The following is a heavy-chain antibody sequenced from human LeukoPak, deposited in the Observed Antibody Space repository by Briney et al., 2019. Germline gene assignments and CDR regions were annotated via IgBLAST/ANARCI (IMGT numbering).Heavy chain of an antibody. CDR2: IFPSGGEI. CDR3: AKDNGWLHEY. CDR1: GFTFSTFA. D-gene: IGHD6-19*01. J-gene: IGHJ4*02. Sequence: GGSLRLSCAASGFTFSTFAMIWVRQPPGKGLEWVSSIFPSGGEIHYANSVQGRFTISRDNSKNSLSLQMSSLRADDTAVYYCAKDNGWLHEYWGQGTLVTVSS. V-gene: IGHV3-23*01.